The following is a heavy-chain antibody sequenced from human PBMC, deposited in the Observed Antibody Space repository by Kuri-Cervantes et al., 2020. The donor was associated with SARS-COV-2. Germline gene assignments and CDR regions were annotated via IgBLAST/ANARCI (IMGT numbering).Heavy chain of an antibody. V-gene: IGHV3-48*01. D-gene: IGHD6-6*01. J-gene: IGHJ6*03. CDR3: ARLYSSSSNYYYYYMDV. Sequence: GESLKISCAASGFTFSSYSMNWVRQAPGKGLEWVSYVSSSSSTIYYADSVKGRFTISRDNAKNSLYLQMNSLRAEDTAVYYCARLYSSSSNYYYYYMDVWGKGTTVTVSS. CDR1: GFTFSSYS. CDR2: VSSSSSTI.